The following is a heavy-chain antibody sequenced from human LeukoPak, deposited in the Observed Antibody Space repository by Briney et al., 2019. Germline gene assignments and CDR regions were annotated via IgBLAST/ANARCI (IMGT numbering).Heavy chain of an antibody. CDR2: ISSSSSYI. V-gene: IGHV3-21*01. CDR3: ASAGEPPHGMDV. Sequence: GGSLRLSCAASGFTFSSYSMSWVRQAPGKGLEWVSSISSSSSYIYYADSVKGRFTISRDKAKNSLYLQMNSLRAEDTAVYYCASAGEPPHGMDVWGQGTTVTVSS. CDR1: GFTFSSYS. D-gene: IGHD3-16*01. J-gene: IGHJ6*02.